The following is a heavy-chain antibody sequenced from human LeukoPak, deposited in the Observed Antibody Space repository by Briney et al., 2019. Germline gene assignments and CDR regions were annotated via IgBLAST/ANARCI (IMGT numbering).Heavy chain of an antibody. J-gene: IGHJ4*02. Sequence: GGSLRLSCAASGFTFKSYSMNWVRQAPGKWPEWISYISSISRVIYYADSAKGRFTISRDNAKNSLSLQMNSLRAEDTAVYYCVREESESYPFDSWGQGTLVIVSS. D-gene: IGHD1-26*01. CDR2: ISSISRVI. CDR3: VREESESYPFDS. CDR1: GFTFKSYS. V-gene: IGHV3-48*01.